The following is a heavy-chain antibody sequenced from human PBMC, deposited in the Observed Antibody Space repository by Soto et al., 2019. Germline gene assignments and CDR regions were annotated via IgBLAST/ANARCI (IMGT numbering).Heavy chain of an antibody. Sequence: PGGSLRLSCAASGLSFSSYAMPWVRQAPGKGLEWVSVISSGGTKQYYEDSVKGRFTVSRDNAKNTLSLQMNTLSAEDTGVYYCAKARGNYYSPGDSWGQGTLVTVSS. J-gene: IGHJ4*02. D-gene: IGHD2-21*02. CDR2: ISSGGTKQ. CDR1: GLSFSSYA. V-gene: IGHV3-30*18. CDR3: AKARGNYYSPGDS.